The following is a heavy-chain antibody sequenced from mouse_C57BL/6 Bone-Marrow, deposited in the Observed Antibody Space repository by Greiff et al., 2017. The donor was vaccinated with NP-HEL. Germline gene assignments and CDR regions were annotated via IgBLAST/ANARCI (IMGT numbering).Heavy chain of an antibody. Sequence: DVQLQESGGGLVKPGGSLKLSCAASGFTFSSYAMSWVRQTPEKRLEWVATISDGGSYTYYPDNVKGRFTISRDNAKNNLYLQMSHLKSEDTAMYYCARVTHDYDVDYWGQGTTLTVSS. J-gene: IGHJ2*01. D-gene: IGHD2-4*01. CDR1: GFTFSSYA. V-gene: IGHV5-4*01. CDR3: ARVTHDYDVDY. CDR2: ISDGGSYT.